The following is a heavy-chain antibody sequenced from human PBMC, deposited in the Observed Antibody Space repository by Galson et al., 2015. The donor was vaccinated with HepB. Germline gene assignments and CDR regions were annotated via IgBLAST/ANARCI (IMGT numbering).Heavy chain of an antibody. CDR1: GFTFSDYY. D-gene: IGHD4-17*01. V-gene: IGHV3-11*03. CDR3: ARSRVYGDPGGY. J-gene: IGHJ4*02. Sequence: SLRLSCAASGFTFSDYYMSWIRQAPGKGLEWVSYISSSSSYTNYADSVKGRFTISRDNAKNSLYLQMNSLRAEDTAVYYCARSRVYGDPGGYWGQGTLVTVSS. CDR2: ISSSSSYT.